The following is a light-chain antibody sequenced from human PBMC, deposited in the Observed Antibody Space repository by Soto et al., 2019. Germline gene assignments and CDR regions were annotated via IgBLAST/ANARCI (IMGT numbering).Light chain of an antibody. CDR3: XSYXXSLSGSKI. CDR2: GNN. V-gene: IGLV1-40*01. Sequence: QSVXTQPXSVXGAPXQRVTXSCTGSSSNIGAGYDVHWYQQLPGTAPKLLIYGNNNRPSGVPDRFSGSKSGTSASLAITGXXXXXXXXXXXXSYXXSLSGSKIFGGGTKVTVL. CDR1: SSNIGAGYD. J-gene: IGLJ2*01.